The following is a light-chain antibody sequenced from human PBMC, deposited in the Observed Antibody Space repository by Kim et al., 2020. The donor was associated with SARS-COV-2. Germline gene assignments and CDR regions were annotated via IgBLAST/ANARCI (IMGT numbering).Light chain of an antibody. Sequence: SYELTQPPSVSVAPGETARITCGGNDIGSESVHWYQQRTGQAPLLVIYYDTDRPSGIPERFSGSNSGNTATLTISRVEAGDEADYYCQVWDGSTDVVFGGGTQLTVL. CDR3: QVWDGSTDVV. CDR1: DIGSES. V-gene: IGLV3-21*04. J-gene: IGLJ3*02. CDR2: YDT.